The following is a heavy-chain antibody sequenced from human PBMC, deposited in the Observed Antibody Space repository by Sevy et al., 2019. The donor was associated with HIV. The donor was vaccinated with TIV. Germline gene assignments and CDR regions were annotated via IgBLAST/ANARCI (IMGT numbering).Heavy chain of an antibody. D-gene: IGHD3-10*01. J-gene: IGHJ6*02. V-gene: IGHV4-4*07. CDR2: IYTSGST. Sequence: SETLSLTCTVSGGCMSSYYWSWIRQPAGKGLEWIGRIYTSGSTNYNPTLKSRVTMSVDTAKNQFALKLSSVTAADTAVYYCARVGGRFGELFLDYYYGMDVWGQGSTVTVSS. CDR1: GGCMSSYY. CDR3: ARVGGRFGELFLDYYYGMDV.